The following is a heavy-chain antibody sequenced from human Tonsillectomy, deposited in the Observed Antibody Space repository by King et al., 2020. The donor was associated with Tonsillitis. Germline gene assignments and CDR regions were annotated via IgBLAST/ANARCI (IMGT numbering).Heavy chain of an antibody. J-gene: IGHJ4*02. D-gene: IGHD5-18*01. CDR3: ARDSGYRRLDC. CDR1: GLTFQASW. CDR2: MSPDGSYT. Sequence: VQLVESGGGLVQTGESLRLSCAASGLTFQASWMTWIRQAPGKGLEWVAGMSPDGSYTQAVDGRFTISRDNAQNSLYLQINSLIADDTAMYFCARDSGYRRLDCCGQGTLITVSS. V-gene: IGHV3-7*01.